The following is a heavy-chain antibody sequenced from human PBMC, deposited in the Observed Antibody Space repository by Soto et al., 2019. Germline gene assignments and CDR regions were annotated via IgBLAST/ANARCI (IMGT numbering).Heavy chain of an antibody. J-gene: IGHJ4*02. CDR1: GNSIDTSSYC. Sequence: PSDTLSLTCTVSGNSIDTSSYCWGWIRQPPGKGLEWIGSVCYRGTTYYNPSLKSRLTISVDTSKRQFSLKLSSVTAADTAVFYCARQGEHCSSYCFGSWGEVTLFTV. D-gene: IGHD2-15*01. CDR3: ARQGEHCSSYCFGS. CDR2: VCYRGTT. V-gene: IGHV4-39*01.